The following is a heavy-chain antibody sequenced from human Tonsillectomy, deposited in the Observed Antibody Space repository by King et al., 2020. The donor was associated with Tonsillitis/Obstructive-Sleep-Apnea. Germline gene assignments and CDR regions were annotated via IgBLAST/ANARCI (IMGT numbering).Heavy chain of an antibody. Sequence: VQLVESGGGVVQPGRSLRLSCAASGFTFSSYGMHWVRQAPGKGLEWVAGISYDGSNKYYADSVKGRFTISRDNSKNTLYLQMNSLRAEEPAVYYCANGYDFWCGYSLFDYWGQGTLVTVSS. J-gene: IGHJ4*02. CDR3: ANGYDFWCGYSLFDY. D-gene: IGHD3-3*01. CDR1: GFTFSSYG. CDR2: ISYDGSNK. V-gene: IGHV3-30*18.